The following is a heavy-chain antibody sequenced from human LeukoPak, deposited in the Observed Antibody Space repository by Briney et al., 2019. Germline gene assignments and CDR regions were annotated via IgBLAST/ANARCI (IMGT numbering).Heavy chain of an antibody. Sequence: SETLSLTCAVSGYSISSGYYWGWIRQPPGKGLEWIGSIYYSGSTYYNPSLKSRVTISVDTSKNQFSLKLSSVTAADTAVYYCARLIAVAMAAFDIWGQGTMVTVSS. CDR1: GYSISSGYY. J-gene: IGHJ3*02. CDR2: IYYSGST. D-gene: IGHD6-19*01. V-gene: IGHV4-38-2*01. CDR3: ARLIAVAMAAFDI.